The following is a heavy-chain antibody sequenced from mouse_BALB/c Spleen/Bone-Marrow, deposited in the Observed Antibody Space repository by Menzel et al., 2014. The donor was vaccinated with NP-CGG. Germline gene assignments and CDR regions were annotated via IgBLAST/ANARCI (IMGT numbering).Heavy chain of an antibody. D-gene: IGHD4-1*01. V-gene: IGHV1S130*01. CDR1: GYTFTSSW. Sequence: VQLQQSGSVLVRPGASVKLSCKASGYTFTSSWMHWAKQRPGQGLEWIGEIHPNSGNTNYNEQFKGKATQTVDTSSSTACVDLSGLTSEGSAVYYCARSGFDYWGQGTTLTVSS. J-gene: IGHJ2*01. CDR3: ARSGFDY. CDR2: IHPNSGNT.